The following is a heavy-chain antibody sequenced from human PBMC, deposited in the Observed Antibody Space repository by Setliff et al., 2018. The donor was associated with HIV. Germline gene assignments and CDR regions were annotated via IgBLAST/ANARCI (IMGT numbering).Heavy chain of an antibody. Sequence: PGGSLSLSCVTSGFTFSRHAMHWVRQAPGKGLEWVTVISYDGKYKFYADSVKDRFTISRDSANTVSLQMNSLRVEDTAVYYCARDMTRRIVGSRRADAFDIWGQGTMVTVSS. CDR1: GFTFSRHA. CDR3: ARDMTRRIVGSRRADAFDI. CDR2: ISYDGKYK. J-gene: IGHJ3*02. D-gene: IGHD1-26*01. V-gene: IGHV3-30*04.